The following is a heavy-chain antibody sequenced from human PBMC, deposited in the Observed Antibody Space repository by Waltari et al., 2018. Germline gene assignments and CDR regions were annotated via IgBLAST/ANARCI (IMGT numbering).Heavy chain of an antibody. Sequence: QVQLVQSGAEVKKPGSSVKVSCKASGGTFSSYAITWVRQAPGQGLEWMGGIIPILGIANYAQKFQGRVTITADKSTSTAYMELSSLRSEDTAVYYCARDPWNDETNDAFDIWGQGTMVTVSS. CDR3: ARDPWNDETNDAFDI. J-gene: IGHJ3*02. CDR1: GGTFSSYA. D-gene: IGHD1-1*01. V-gene: IGHV1-69*10. CDR2: IIPILGIA.